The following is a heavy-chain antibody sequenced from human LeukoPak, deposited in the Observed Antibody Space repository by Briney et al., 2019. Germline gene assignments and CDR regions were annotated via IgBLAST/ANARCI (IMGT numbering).Heavy chain of an antibody. V-gene: IGHV4-59*08. J-gene: IGHJ3*02. CDR1: GGSISGYY. CDR2: MYYSGST. D-gene: IGHD3-22*01. CDR3: ARHFTYYYDSSGYPRDAFDT. Sequence: SETLSLTCTVSGGSISGYYWSWIRQSPGKGLVWIGYMYYSGSTNYNPSLKSRVTISIDMSENQFSLTLSSVTAADTALYYCARHFTYYYDSSGYPRDAFDTWAQGTMVTVSS.